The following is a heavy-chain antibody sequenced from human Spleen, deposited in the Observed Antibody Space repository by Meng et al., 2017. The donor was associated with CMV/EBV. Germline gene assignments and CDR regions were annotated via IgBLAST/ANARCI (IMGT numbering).Heavy chain of an antibody. V-gene: IGHV4-4*02. CDR3: ARWTDGSFDY. CDR1: CGSIITTNW. J-gene: IGHJ4*02. CDR2: VYHTGNT. D-gene: IGHD3/OR15-3a*01. Sequence: LTCAVSCGSIITTNWWSWVRQPPGKGLEWIGEVYHTGNTNYNPSLKSRVTMSVDKSRNQFSMWLSSLTAADTAVYYCARWTDGSFDYWGQGTLVTVSS.